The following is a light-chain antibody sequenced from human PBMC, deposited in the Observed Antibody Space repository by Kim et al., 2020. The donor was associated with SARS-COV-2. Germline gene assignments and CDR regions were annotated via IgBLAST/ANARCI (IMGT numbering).Light chain of an antibody. J-gene: IGKJ2*04. Sequence: ASVGDRVTITCRASQSISSYLNWYQQKPGKVPKLLIYAASSLQSGVPSRFSGSASGTDFTLTISSLQPEDFATYYCQQSYSTLLWSFGQGTKLEI. CDR3: QQSYSTLLWS. CDR1: QSISSY. CDR2: AAS. V-gene: IGKV1-39*01.